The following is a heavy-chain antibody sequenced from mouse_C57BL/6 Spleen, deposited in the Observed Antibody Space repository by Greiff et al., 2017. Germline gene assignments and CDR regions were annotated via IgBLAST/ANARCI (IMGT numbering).Heavy chain of an antibody. CDR3: ARGGSNYSFDY. D-gene: IGHD2-5*01. CDR2: IHPNSGST. V-gene: IGHV1-64*01. CDR1: GYTFTSYW. J-gene: IGHJ2*01. Sequence: QVQLQQPGAELVKPGASVKLSCKASGYTFTSYWMHWVKQRPGQGLEWIGMIHPNSGSTNYNEKFKSKATLTVDKSSSTTYMQLSSLTSEDSAVYYCARGGSNYSFDYWGQGTTLTVSS.